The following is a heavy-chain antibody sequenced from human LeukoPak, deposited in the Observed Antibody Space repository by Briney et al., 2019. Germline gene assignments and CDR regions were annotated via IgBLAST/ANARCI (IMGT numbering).Heavy chain of an antibody. CDR3: ARDTVEQWLVPHGAFDI. CDR1: GGTFSSYA. CDR2: IIPIFGTA. Sequence: SVKVSCKASGGTFSSYAISWVRQAPGQGLEWMGGIIPIFGTANYAQKFQGRVTITAEESTSTAYMELSSLRSEDTAVYYCARDTVEQWLVPHGAFDIWGQGTMVTVSS. V-gene: IGHV1-69*13. D-gene: IGHD6-19*01. J-gene: IGHJ3*02.